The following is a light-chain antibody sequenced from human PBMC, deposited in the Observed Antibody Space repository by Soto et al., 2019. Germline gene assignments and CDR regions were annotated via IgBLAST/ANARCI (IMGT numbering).Light chain of an antibody. Sequence: DIQMTQSPPSLSASVGDRVTITCRASQSISGFLNWYQQKPGKAPKLLIHTASKMRSGVPSRFSGYGSGTDSSLITSSLQPEDFVTYICQRSYSSPPTFGQGTKVEIK. CDR1: QSISGF. V-gene: IGKV1-39*01. CDR2: TAS. CDR3: QRSYSSPPT. J-gene: IGKJ1*01.